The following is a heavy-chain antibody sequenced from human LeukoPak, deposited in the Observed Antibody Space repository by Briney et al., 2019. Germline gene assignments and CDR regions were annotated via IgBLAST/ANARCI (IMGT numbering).Heavy chain of an antibody. CDR1: GYTFNGYY. D-gene: IGHD1-26*01. CDR3: ARDSGGRGPRGYYYMDV. CDR2: INPNSGGT. V-gene: IGHV1-2*02. J-gene: IGHJ6*03. Sequence: EASVKVSCKASGYTFNGYYMHWVRQAPGQGLEWIGWINPNSGGTNYAQKFQGRVTMTRDTSISTAYMELSRLRSDDTAVYYCARDSGGRGPRGYYYMDVWGKGTTVTISS.